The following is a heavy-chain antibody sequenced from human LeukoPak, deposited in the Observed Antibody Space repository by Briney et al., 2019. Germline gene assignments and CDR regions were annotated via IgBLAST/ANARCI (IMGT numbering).Heavy chain of an antibody. CDR2: ISSSSSTI. CDR3: ARGGYFDSSGYSTLLYFDY. Sequence: GGSLRLSCAASGFTFSSYSMNWVRQAPGKGLEWVSYISSSSSTIYYADSMKGRFTISRDNSKNTLYLQMNSLRAEDTAVFYCARGGYFDSSGYSTLLYFDYWGPGILVTVSS. D-gene: IGHD3-22*01. J-gene: IGHJ4*02. CDR1: GFTFSSYS. V-gene: IGHV3-48*01.